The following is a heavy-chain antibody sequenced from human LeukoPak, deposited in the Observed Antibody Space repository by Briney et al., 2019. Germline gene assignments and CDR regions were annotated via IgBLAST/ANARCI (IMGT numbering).Heavy chain of an antibody. CDR2: IYYSGST. CDR3: AKPHRSQWEPLGWYFDL. J-gene: IGHJ2*01. Sequence: SETLSLTCTVSGGSISSYYWSWIRQPPGKGLEWIGYIYYSGSTNYNPSLKSRVAISVDTSKNQFSLKLRSVTAADTAVYYCAKPHRSQWEPLGWYFDLWGRGTLVTVSS. D-gene: IGHD1-26*01. V-gene: IGHV4-59*01. CDR1: GGSISSYY.